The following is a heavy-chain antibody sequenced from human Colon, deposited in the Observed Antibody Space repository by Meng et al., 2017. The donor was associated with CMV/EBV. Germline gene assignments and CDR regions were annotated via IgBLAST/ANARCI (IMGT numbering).Heavy chain of an antibody. CDR3: ATELSRGGY. Sequence: QVQLVPSGTEVKKPGAAVKVSCKASGDTFIDFGISWVRQAPGQGLEWMGWISAYNGNTNYAPEFQGRVTLTTDTSTTTDTSTTTVYMELRSLRSDDTAIYYCATELSRGGYWGQGTLVTVSS. V-gene: IGHV1-18*01. J-gene: IGHJ4*02. CDR2: ISAYNGNT. CDR1: GDTFIDFG.